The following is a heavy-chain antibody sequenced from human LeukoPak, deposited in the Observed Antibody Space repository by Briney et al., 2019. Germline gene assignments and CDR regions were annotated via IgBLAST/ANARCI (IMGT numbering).Heavy chain of an antibody. CDR1: GGTFSSYA. V-gene: IGHV1-69*04. J-gene: IGHJ6*02. Sequence: GSSVKVSCKASGGTFSSYAISWVRQAPGQGLEWMGRITPILGIANYAQKFQGRVTITADKSTSTAYMELSSLRSEDTAVYYCARTPEGYCSSTSCQPTDYYYYYGMDVWGQGTTVTVSS. D-gene: IGHD2-2*01. CDR3: ARTPEGYCSSTSCQPTDYYYYYGMDV. CDR2: ITPILGIA.